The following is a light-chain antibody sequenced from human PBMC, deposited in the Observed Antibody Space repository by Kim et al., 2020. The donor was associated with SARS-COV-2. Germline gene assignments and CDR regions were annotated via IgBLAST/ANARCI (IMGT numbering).Light chain of an antibody. Sequence: PGERATHSCRASQSVSSSYLAWYQQKPGQAPRLLIYGASSRATGIPDRFSGSGSGTDFTLTISRLEPEDFAVYYCQQYGSSPPITFGQGTRLEIK. CDR1: QSVSSSY. CDR3: QQYGSSPPIT. J-gene: IGKJ5*01. V-gene: IGKV3-20*01. CDR2: GAS.